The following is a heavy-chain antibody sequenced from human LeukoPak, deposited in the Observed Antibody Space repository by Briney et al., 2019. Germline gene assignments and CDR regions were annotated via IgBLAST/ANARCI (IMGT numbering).Heavy chain of an antibody. D-gene: IGHD3-22*01. CDR1: GFTFSTYS. J-gene: IGHJ4*02. CDR3: ARGQTGYYDSSGYYYVY. Sequence: GGSLRLSCAASGFTFSTYSMTWVRQAPGKGLEWVSSISSSGSFKYYTDSVRGRFTIQRQRQELTVSANEQSGSRDTAVYYCARGQTGYYDSSGYYYVYWGQGTLVAVSS. CDR2: ISSSGSFK. V-gene: IGHV3-21*01.